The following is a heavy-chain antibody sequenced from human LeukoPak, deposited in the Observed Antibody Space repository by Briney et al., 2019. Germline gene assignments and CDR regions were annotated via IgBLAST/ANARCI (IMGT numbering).Heavy chain of an antibody. Sequence: SETLSLTCTVSGGSISSYYWSWIRQPAGKGLEWIGRIYSTGSTNYNPSLKSRVTMSVDTSKNQFSLRLRSVTAADTAVFYCAREAKSYDGDGYYLDYWGQGILVTVAS. CDR1: GGSISSYY. D-gene: IGHD3-22*01. V-gene: IGHV4-4*07. CDR3: AREAKSYDGDGYYLDY. CDR2: IYSTGST. J-gene: IGHJ4*02.